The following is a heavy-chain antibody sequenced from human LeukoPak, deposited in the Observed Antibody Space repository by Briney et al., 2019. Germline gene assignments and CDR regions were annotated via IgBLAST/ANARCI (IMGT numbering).Heavy chain of an antibody. CDR2: IYTSGST. D-gene: IGHD4-17*01. CDR1: GGSISSYY. Sequence: SETLSLTCTVSGGSISSYYWCWIRQPAGKGLEWIGRIYTSGSTNYNPSLKSRVTMSVDTSKNQFSLKLSSVTAADTAVYYCARDQVTTLGHYFDYWGQGTLVTVSS. J-gene: IGHJ4*02. V-gene: IGHV4-4*07. CDR3: ARDQVTTLGHYFDY.